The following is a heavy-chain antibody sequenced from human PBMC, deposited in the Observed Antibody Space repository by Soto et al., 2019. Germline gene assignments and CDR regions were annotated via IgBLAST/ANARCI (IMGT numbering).Heavy chain of an antibody. J-gene: IGHJ6*02. CDR3: ARALGHCVSTSCYGSQYYYGMDV. D-gene: IGHD2-2*01. CDR1: GGSISSYY. V-gene: IGHV4-59*01. Sequence: PSETLSLTCTVSGGSISSYYWSWIRQPPGKGLERIGYIYYSGSTNYNPSLKSRVTISVDTSKNQFSLKLSSVTAADTAVYYCARALGHCVSTSCYGSQYYYGMDVWGQGTTVT. CDR2: IYYSGST.